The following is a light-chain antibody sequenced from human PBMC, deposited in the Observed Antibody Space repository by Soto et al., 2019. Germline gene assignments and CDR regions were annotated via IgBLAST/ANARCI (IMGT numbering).Light chain of an antibody. CDR1: QTITNN. J-gene: IGKJ1*01. CDR2: GAS. Sequence: VITQAPATVSVSPGERATLSCRASQTITNNVAWYQLKDGQVPRLLIYGASTRATDIPARFSGSGSGTDFTLTISGLQPEDFAVYYCQQYGTSPGTFGQGTKADIK. CDR3: QQYGTSPGT. V-gene: IGKV3-15*01.